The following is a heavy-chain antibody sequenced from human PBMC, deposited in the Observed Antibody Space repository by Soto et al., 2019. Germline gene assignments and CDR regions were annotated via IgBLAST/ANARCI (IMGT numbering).Heavy chain of an antibody. Sequence: ASVKVSCKASGYTFSSYDIGWVRQATGQGLEWMGWMNPNTGNTGYAQKFQGRVTMTRNTSISTAYMELSSLRSDDTAVYYCARVLYGYNSRWLYSFDFWGQGTLVSGSS. V-gene: IGHV1-8*01. J-gene: IGHJ4*02. CDR3: ARVLYGYNSRWLYSFDF. CDR2: MNPNTGNT. D-gene: IGHD6-19*01. CDR1: GYTFSSYD.